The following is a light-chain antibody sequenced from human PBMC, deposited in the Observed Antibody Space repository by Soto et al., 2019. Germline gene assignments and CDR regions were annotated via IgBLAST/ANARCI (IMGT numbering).Light chain of an antibody. V-gene: IGKV1-39*01. J-gene: IGKJ4*01. Sequence: DIQITQSPSSLSASVRDRLTITYQASQSVPRSLNWYQQKAGKAPKLLIYHATTLQSGVPSRFSGSGSGTDCTLTISSLQPEDFEADYCQQSYSNPFTFGGGTKVDIK. CDR1: QSVPRS. CDR3: QQSYSNPFT. CDR2: HAT.